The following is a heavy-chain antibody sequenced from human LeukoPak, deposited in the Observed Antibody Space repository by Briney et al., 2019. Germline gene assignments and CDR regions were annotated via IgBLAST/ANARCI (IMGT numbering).Heavy chain of an antibody. V-gene: IGHV4-39*01. CDR3: ARHPYYYYYMDV. CDR2: IYYSGST. CDR1: GGSISSSSYY. Sequence: SETLSLTCSVSGGSISSSSYYWAWIRQPPGKGLEWIGSIYYSGSTYYNPSLKSRVTISVDMSKNQFSLNLNSVTAADTAVYYCARHPYYYYYMDVWGKGTTVTVSS. J-gene: IGHJ6*03.